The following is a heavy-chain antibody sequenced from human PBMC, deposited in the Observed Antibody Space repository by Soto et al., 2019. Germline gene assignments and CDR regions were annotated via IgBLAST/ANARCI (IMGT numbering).Heavy chain of an antibody. CDR1: GFIFSNYN. J-gene: IGHJ4*02. CDR3: VRDPQSLDY. Sequence: GGSLRLSCAASGFIFSNYNMNWVRQAPGKGLEWVSYIRHSGSTIHYADSVKGRFTVSRDNAKNSLYLQMNNLRAEDTAVYYCVRDPQSLDYWGQGVLVTVSS. CDR2: IRHSGSTI. V-gene: IGHV3-48*01.